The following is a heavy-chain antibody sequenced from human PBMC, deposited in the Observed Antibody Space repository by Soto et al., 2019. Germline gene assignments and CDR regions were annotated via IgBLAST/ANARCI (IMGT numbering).Heavy chain of an antibody. V-gene: IGHV3-23*01. Sequence: GGSLRLSCLASGFTFSRNAMSWVRQAPGKGLEWVSAISASGGTTYSADSVKGRFAVSRDNSNDTLYLQMDSLSAEDTAVYYCAKQRADFGSGSDTFYLDNWGQGSLVTVSS. CDR3: AKQRADFGSGSDTFYLDN. CDR2: ISASGGTT. J-gene: IGHJ4*02. CDR1: GFTFSRNA. D-gene: IGHD3-10*01.